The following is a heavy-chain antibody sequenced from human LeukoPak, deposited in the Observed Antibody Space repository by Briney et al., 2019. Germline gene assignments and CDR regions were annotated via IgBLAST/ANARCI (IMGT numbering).Heavy chain of an antibody. CDR3: ARGVGSSESNWFDP. J-gene: IGHJ5*02. CDR1: GDSISSGTYY. Sequence: SETLSLTCTVSGDSISSGTYYCSWIRQPAGKGLEWIGRIRASGSTDYNPSLKSRLTISVDTSKNQFSLKLSSVTAADTAVYYCARGVGSSESNWFDPWGQGTLVTVAS. CDR2: IRASGST. D-gene: IGHD3-10*01. V-gene: IGHV4-61*02.